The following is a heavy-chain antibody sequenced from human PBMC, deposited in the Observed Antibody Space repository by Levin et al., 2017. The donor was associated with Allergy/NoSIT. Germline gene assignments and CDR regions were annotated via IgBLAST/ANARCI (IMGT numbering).Heavy chain of an antibody. Sequence: GGSLRLSCAASGFTFSSYSMNWVRQAPGKGLEWVSSISSSSSYIYYADSVKGRFTISRDNAKNSLYLQMNSLRAEDTAVYYCARDPGPVEQQTFDYWGQGTLVTVSS. V-gene: IGHV3-21*01. CDR1: GFTFSSYS. CDR3: ARDPGPVEQQTFDY. D-gene: IGHD4-23*01. CDR2: ISSSSSYI. J-gene: IGHJ4*02.